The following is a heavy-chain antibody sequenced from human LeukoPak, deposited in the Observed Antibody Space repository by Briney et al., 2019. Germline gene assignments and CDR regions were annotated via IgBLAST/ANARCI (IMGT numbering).Heavy chain of an antibody. J-gene: IGHJ3*02. CDR1: GGSISSYY. Sequence: SETLSLTCTVSGGSISSYYWSWIRQPPGKGLEWIGYIYYSVSTNYNPSLKSRVTISLDTSKNKFSLNLSSVTAADTAVYYCARGMAVAGRDAFDIWGQGTMVTVSS. CDR2: IYYSVST. V-gene: IGHV4-59*08. CDR3: ARGMAVAGRDAFDI. D-gene: IGHD6-19*01.